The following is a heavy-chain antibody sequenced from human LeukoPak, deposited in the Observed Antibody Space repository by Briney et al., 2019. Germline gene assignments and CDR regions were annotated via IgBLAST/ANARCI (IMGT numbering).Heavy chain of an antibody. Sequence: ASVKVSCTASGYTFTGYYMHWVRQAPGQGLEWMGWINPNSGGTNYAQKFQGWVTMTRDTSISTAYMELSRLRSDDTAVYYRAREAADTYSGYDYWGQGTLVTVSS. D-gene: IGHD5-12*01. CDR3: AREAADTYSGYDY. J-gene: IGHJ4*02. V-gene: IGHV1-2*04. CDR1: GYTFTGYY. CDR2: INPNSGGT.